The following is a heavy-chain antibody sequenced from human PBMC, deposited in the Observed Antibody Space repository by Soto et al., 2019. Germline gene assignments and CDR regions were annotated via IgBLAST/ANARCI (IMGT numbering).Heavy chain of an antibody. J-gene: IGHJ3*02. CDR2: INHSGST. Sequence: QVHLQQWGAGLLKPSETLSLTCAVFGGSFSGYYWNWIRQPPVKGLEWIGEINHSGSTNYYRSLKIRLPIPVDTSRNQFSLKLSSVTAADTAVYYCARSRYYDSSGYRALDAFDILGQGKMVAVSS. V-gene: IGHV4-34*01. CDR3: ARSRYYDSSGYRALDAFDI. D-gene: IGHD3-22*01. CDR1: GGSFSGYY.